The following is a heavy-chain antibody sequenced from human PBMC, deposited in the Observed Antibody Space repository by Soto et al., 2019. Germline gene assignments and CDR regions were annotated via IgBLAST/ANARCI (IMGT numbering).Heavy chain of an antibody. CDR1: GFTFSSYA. CDR3: VKAISAVPGGMDV. V-gene: IGHV3-64D*06. J-gene: IGHJ6*02. Sequence: TGGSLRLSCSASGFTFSSYAMHWVRQAPGKGLEYVSAISSNGGSTYYADSVKGRFTISRDNSKNTLYLQMSSLRAEDTAVYYCVKAISAVPGGMDVWGQGTTVTVSS. CDR2: ISSNGGST.